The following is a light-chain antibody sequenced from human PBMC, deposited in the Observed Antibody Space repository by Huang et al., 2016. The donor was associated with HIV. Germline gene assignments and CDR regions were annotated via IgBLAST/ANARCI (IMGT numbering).Light chain of an antibody. CDR1: QSVSSSY. CDR2: GAS. Sequence: EIVLTQSPGTLSLSPGERATLSCRASQSVSSSYLAWYQQKPGQAPRPLIYGASNRAAGFPVRFSGSGFGTDFTLTISRLEPEDFAVYYCHQYGSTTAFGPGTRLEIK. V-gene: IGKV3-20*01. J-gene: IGKJ2*01. CDR3: HQYGSTTA.